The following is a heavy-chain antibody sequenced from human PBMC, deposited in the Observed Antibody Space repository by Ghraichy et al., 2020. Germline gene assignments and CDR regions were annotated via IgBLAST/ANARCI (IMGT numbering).Heavy chain of an antibody. Sequence: SVKVSCKAPGGTLSNYAFSWVRQAPGQGLEWMGGIIPMFGTANYAQKFQGRITITADESTSTVYMELSSLGSEDTAVYYCARDLGGFLVDFWGQGTLVTVSS. V-gene: IGHV1-69*13. CDR1: GGTLSNYA. CDR3: ARDLGGFLVDF. CDR2: IIPMFGTA. J-gene: IGHJ4*02. D-gene: IGHD3-3*01.